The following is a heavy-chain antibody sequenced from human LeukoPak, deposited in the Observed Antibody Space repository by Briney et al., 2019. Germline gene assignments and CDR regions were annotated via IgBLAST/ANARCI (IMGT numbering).Heavy chain of an antibody. CDR2: IYYSGST. D-gene: IGHD2-8*01. J-gene: IGHJ5*02. V-gene: IGHV4-59*01. CDR3: ARDPNGGWFDP. Sequence: PSETLSLTCTVSGGSISSYYWSWTRQPPGKGLEWIGYIYYSGSTNYNPSLKSRVTISVDTSKNQFSLKLSSVTAADTAVYYCARDPNGGWFDPWGQGTLVTVSS. CDR1: GGSISSYY.